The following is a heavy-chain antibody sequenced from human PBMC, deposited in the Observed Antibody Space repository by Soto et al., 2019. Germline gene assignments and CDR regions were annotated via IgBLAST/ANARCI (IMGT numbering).Heavy chain of an antibody. CDR3: ARDLWSGYAFL. CDR2: ISTSGSTI. Sequence: GGSLRLSCAASRFIFSSYEMNWVRQAPRKGLEWVSYISTSGSTIYYADSVEGRFTISRDNTKHSLTLQMNRPRAEDTSVYYFARDLWSGYAFLWGQGALATVAS. D-gene: IGHD3-3*01. CDR1: RFIFSSYE. V-gene: IGHV3-48*03. J-gene: IGHJ4*02.